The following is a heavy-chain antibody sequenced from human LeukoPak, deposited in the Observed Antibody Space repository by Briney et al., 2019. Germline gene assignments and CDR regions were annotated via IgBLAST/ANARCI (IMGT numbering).Heavy chain of an antibody. Sequence: PGGSLRLSCAASGFTFSGSAMHWVRQASGKGREWVGRIRTKANSYATAYAASVEGRFTVSRDDSKNMAYLQMNSLSTEDTAVYYCTRLGIATTGSDYWGQGTLVTVSS. J-gene: IGHJ4*02. V-gene: IGHV3-73*01. CDR1: GFTFSGSA. D-gene: IGHD3-9*01. CDR2: IRTKANSYAT. CDR3: TRLGIATTGSDY.